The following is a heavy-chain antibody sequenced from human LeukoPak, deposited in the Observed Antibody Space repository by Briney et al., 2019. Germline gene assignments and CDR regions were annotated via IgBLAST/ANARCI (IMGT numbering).Heavy chain of an antibody. CDR2: INTNTGNP. CDR1: GYTFTSYA. V-gene: IGHV7-4-1*02. J-gene: IGHJ3*01. D-gene: IGHD2/OR15-2a*01. Sequence: ASVKVSCKASGYTFTSYAMNWVRQAPGQGLEWMGWINTNTGNPTYAQGFTGRFVFSLDTSVSTAYLQISSLKAEDTAVYYCARDHVKLGSTFHPFDAFDVWGQGTLVTVSS. CDR3: ARDHVKLGSTFHPFDAFDV.